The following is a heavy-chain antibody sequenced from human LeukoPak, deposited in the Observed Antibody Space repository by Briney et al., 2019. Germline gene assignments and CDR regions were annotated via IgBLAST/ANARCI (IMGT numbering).Heavy chain of an antibody. Sequence: ASVKVSCKASGYTFTGYYMHWVRQAPGQGLEWMGWINPNSGGTNYAQKFQGRVTMIRDTSISTAYMELSRLRSDDTAVYYCARFWGYAPYNWFDPWGQGTLVTVSS. CDR3: ARFWGYAPYNWFDP. V-gene: IGHV1-2*02. D-gene: IGHD3-16*01. CDR2: INPNSGGT. CDR1: GYTFTGYY. J-gene: IGHJ5*02.